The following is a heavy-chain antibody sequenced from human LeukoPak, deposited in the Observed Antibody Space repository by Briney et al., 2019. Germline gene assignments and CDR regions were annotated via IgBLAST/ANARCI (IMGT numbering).Heavy chain of an antibody. D-gene: IGHD4-11*01. J-gene: IGHJ5*02. V-gene: IGHV1-69*13. CDR3: ARSAYSNYAWFDP. Sequence: ASVKVSCKASGGTFSSYAISWVRQAPGQGLEWMGGIIPIFGTANYAQKFQGRVTITADESTSTAYKELSSLRSEDTAVYYCARSAYSNYAWFDPWGQGTLVTVSS. CDR1: GGTFSSYA. CDR2: IIPIFGTA.